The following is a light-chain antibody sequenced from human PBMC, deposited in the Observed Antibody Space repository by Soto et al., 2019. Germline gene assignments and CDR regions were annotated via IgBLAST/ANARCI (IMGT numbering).Light chain of an antibody. CDR2: DNN. CDR3: RTWDSSMRVVV. V-gene: IGLV1-51*01. CDR1: SSNIGNNY. J-gene: IGLJ2*01. Sequence: QSVLTQPPSVSAAPGQKVTISCSGSSSNIGNNYVSWYQQLPGTAPTLLIYDNNKRPSGIPDRFSGSKSGTSAPPDVTGLQTGEEADYYCRTWDSSMRVVVFGGGTKVTVL.